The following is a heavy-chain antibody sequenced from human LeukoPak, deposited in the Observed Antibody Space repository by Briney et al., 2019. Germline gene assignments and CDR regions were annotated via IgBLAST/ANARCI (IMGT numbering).Heavy chain of an antibody. D-gene: IGHD6-19*01. CDR1: GFTFSSSA. V-gene: IGHV3-66*02. CDR2: IYSGGST. CDR3: VRDSGWFHFDY. Sequence: GGSLRLSCAASGFTFSSSAMSWVRQAPGKGLEWVSVIYSGGSTYYADSVKGRFTISRDNSKNTLYLQMNSLRAEDTAVYYCVRDSGWFHFDYWGQGILVTVSP. J-gene: IGHJ4*02.